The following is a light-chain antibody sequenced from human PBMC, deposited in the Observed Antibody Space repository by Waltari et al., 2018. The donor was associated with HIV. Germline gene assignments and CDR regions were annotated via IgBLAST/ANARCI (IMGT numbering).Light chain of an antibody. CDR3: QQYSSSPWT. CDR1: QTIHSNF. V-gene: IGKV3D-20*01. J-gene: IGKJ1*01. CDR2: DAS. Sequence: VLTQSPVSLCLSPGARATPSCGASQTIHSNFLAWYQQRLGLPPSLLIYDASKRASGVPDRFSGAGSGTDFTLTINRLDPEDSAVYFCQQYSSSPWTFGQGTKV.